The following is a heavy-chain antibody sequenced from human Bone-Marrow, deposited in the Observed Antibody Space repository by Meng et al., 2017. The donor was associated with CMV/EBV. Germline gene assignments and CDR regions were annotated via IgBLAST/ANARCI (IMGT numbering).Heavy chain of an antibody. Sequence: ASRYAFRGYYNHWVRQAPGQGLEWMGWINPNNGGTDSAKKFEGRVSMTRDTSISTAYMELSRLRSDDTAVYYCTRDPSVENEYGDLWGQGTLVTVSS. D-gene: IGHD4-17*01. J-gene: IGHJ4*02. V-gene: IGHV1-2*02. CDR2: INPNNGGT. CDR1: RYAFRGYY. CDR3: TRDPSVENEYGDL.